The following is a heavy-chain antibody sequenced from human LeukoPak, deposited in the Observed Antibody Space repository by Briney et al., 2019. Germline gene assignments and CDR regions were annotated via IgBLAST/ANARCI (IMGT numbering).Heavy chain of an antibody. CDR3: ARVLPAPVDYYYMDV. J-gene: IGHJ6*03. V-gene: IGHV3-21*01. CDR2: ISSGRSYK. Sequence: PGGSLRLSCAASGFTFSSYSMNWVRQAPGKGLEWVSSISSGRSYKYYADSLKGRFTISRDNAKNSLYLQMNSLTAEDTAVYYCARVLPAPVDYYYMDVWGKGTTVTVSS. D-gene: IGHD2-2*01. CDR1: GFTFSSYS.